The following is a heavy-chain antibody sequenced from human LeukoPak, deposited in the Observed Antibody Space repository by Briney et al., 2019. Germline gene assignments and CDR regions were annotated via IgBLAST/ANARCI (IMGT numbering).Heavy chain of an antibody. CDR3: ARDLYSYGYPNWFDP. D-gene: IGHD5-18*01. Sequence: PSQTLSLTCTVSGGSINSGDYYWSWIRQSAEKGLEWIGRIYRSGRINYHPSLKSRVAMLLDTSKNQFSLKLSSVTAADTAVYYCARDLYSYGYPNWFDPWGQGTLVTVSS. CDR2: IYRSGRI. V-gene: IGHV4-61*02. J-gene: IGHJ5*02. CDR1: GGSINSGDYY.